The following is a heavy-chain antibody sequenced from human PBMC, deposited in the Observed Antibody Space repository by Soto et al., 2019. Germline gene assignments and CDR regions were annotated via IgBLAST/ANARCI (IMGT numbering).Heavy chain of an antibody. J-gene: IGHJ6*02. V-gene: IGHV3-43D*04. CDR2: ISWDGGTT. D-gene: IGHD6-13*01. Sequence: PGGSLRLSCAASGFTFDDYGMHWVRQAPGKGLEWVSVISWDGGTTYYADSVEGRFTISRDDKKKSLYLQMNSLRAEDSALYYCAKDYRQLARGYGMDVWGLGTTVTVSS. CDR1: GFTFDDYG. CDR3: AKDYRQLARGYGMDV.